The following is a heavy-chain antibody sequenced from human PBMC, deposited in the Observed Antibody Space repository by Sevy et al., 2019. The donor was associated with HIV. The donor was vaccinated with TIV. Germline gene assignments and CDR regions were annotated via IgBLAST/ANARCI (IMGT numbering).Heavy chain of an antibody. V-gene: IGHV3-30*18. CDR2: ISNDGSDQ. CDR1: GFIFRKHG. J-gene: IGHJ6*02. CDR3: ANSRGRFHGSSWIYYDYSLDV. Sequence: GGSLRLSCAASGFIFRKHGMHWVRQAPGKVLEWVALISNDGSDQKYVGSVKGRFTISRDNSKDTVYLQMNSLRAEDTAVYYCANSRGRFHGSSWIYYDYSLDVWGQGTTVTVSS. D-gene: IGHD6-13*01.